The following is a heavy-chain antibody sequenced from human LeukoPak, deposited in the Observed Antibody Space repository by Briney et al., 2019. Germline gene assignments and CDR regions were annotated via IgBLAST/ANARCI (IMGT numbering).Heavy chain of an antibody. CDR3: ARGGDYYYYYGMDV. CDR2: ISFDGSNK. Sequence: GRSLRLSCAASGFIFSSYAMHWVRQAPGKGLEWVAVISFDGSNKYYADSVKGRFTISRDNSKNTLYLQMNSLRAEDTAVYYCARGGDYYYYYGMDVWGQGTTVTVSS. V-gene: IGHV3-30-3*01. J-gene: IGHJ6*02. CDR1: GFIFSSYA.